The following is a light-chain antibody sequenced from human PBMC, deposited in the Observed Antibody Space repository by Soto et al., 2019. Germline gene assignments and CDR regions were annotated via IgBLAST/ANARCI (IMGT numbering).Light chain of an antibody. J-gene: IGKJ1*01. CDR1: QSVSSSY. CDR2: GAS. V-gene: IGKV3-20*01. Sequence: EIVLTQSPGTLSLSPGERATLSCRASQSVSSSYLGWYQQKPGQAPRLLIYGASSRATGIPDRFSGSGSGTDFPLTISRLEPEDFAVYYCQQYGSSPRTFGQGTKVAIK. CDR3: QQYGSSPRT.